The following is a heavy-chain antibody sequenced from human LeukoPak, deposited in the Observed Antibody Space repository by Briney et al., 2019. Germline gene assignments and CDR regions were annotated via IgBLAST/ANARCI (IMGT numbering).Heavy chain of an antibody. V-gene: IGHV3-23*01. D-gene: IGHD1-1*01. Sequence: SGGSLTLSCAASEFTFSKFPMGWVRQAPGRGLEWVSAISASGDVTFHADSVRGRFTISRDNSKSTLFLQMNDLRVEDTAKFYCAKSLFTSATGTGRAFHIWGQGTMVSVSS. CDR1: EFTFSKFP. CDR2: ISASGDVT. CDR3: AKSLFTSATGTGRAFHI. J-gene: IGHJ3*02.